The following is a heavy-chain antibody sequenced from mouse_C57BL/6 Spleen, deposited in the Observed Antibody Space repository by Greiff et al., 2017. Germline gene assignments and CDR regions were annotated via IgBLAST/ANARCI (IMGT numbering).Heavy chain of an antibody. CDR1: GYSFTDYN. J-gene: IGHJ4*01. V-gene: IGHV1-39*01. CDR2: INPNYGTT. Sequence: EVKLQESGPELVKPGASVKISCKASGYSFTDYNMNWVKQSNGKSLEWIGVINPNYGTTSYNQKFKGKATLTVDKSSSTAYMQLNSLASEDSAVYYCARGGAVVALYYAMDYWGQGTSVTVSS. CDR3: ARGGAVVALYYAMDY. D-gene: IGHD1-1*01.